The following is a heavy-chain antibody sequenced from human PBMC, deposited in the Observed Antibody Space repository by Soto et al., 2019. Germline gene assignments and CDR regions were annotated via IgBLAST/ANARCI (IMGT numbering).Heavy chain of an antibody. CDR2: IKQDGSEN. CDR1: GLSISYYW. CDR3: ARAYF. J-gene: IGHJ4*02. Sequence: EVQLVESGGGLVQPGGSLRLSCAASGLSISYYWMSWVRQAPGKGLEWVANIKQDGSENYYVDSVKGRFTISRDNAKNSLYLQMNSLRAEDTAVYYCARAYFWGQGTLVIVSS. D-gene: IGHD2-21*01. V-gene: IGHV3-7*05.